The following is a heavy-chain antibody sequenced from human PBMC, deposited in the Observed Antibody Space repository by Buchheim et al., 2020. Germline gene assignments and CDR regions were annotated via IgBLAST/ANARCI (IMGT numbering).Heavy chain of an antibody. CDR1: GFIFSNAW. CDR3: VPRRAPDGMDV. CDR2: IKSTTDGGTT. D-gene: IGHD1-14*01. Sequence: EVQLVESGGGLVKPGGSLRLSCEGSGFIFSNAWMNWVRQAPGKGLEWVGRIKSTTDGGTTDYAAPVKGRFTISRDDSKNTLYLQMNNVKTEDTAVYYCVPRRAPDGMDVWGQGTT. J-gene: IGHJ6*02. V-gene: IGHV3-15*01.